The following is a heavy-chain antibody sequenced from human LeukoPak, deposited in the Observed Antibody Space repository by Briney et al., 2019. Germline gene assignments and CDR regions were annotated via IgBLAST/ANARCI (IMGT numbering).Heavy chain of an antibody. V-gene: IGHV1-69*13. Sequence: SVKVSCKASGGTFSSYAISWVRQAPGQGLEWMGGIIPIFGTANYAQKFQGRVTITADESTSTAYMELSSLRSEDTAVYYCARMGQWSHSSFDYWGQGTLVTVSS. CDR1: GGTFSSYA. D-gene: IGHD2-15*01. CDR3: ARMGQWSHSSFDY. J-gene: IGHJ4*02. CDR2: IIPIFGTA.